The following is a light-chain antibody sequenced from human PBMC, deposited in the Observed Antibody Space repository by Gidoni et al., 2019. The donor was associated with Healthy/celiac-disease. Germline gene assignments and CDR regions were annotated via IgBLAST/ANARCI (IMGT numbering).Light chain of an antibody. V-gene: IGKV3-15*01. CDR3: QQYKNWPPYT. CDR2: GAS. J-gene: IGKJ2*01. Sequence: EIVMTQSPATLSVSPGERATLSCRASQSVSSNLAWYQQKPGQAPRLLICGASTRATGIPARFSGSGSGTEFTLTISSLQSEDCAVYYCQQYKNWPPYTFGQGTKLEIK. CDR1: QSVSSN.